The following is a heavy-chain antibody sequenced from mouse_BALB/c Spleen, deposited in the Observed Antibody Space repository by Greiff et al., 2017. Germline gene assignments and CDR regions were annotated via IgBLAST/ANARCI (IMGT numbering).Heavy chain of an antibody. CDR1: GYTFTDYA. D-gene: IGHD1-1*01. CDR3: AREGIYYGSSLYYFDY. J-gene: IGHJ2*01. V-gene: IGHV1S137*01. CDR2: ISTYYGDA. Sequence: QVQLKESGAELVRPGVSVKISCKGSGYTFTDYAMHWVKQSHAKSLEWIGVISTYYGDASYNQKFKGKATMTVDKSSSTAYMELARLTSEDSAIYYCAREGIYYGSSLYYFDYWGQGTTLTVSS.